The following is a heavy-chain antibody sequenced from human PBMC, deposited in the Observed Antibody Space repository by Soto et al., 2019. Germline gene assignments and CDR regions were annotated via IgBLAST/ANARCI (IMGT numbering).Heavy chain of an antibody. D-gene: IGHD3-22*01. CDR2: IYSGGST. CDR1: GFTVSSNY. V-gene: IGHV3-53*01. CDR3: ARESRYYYDSSGYYELDY. Sequence: GGSLRLSCAASGFTVSSNYMSWVRQAPGKGLEWVSVIYSGGSTYYADSVKGRFTISRDNSKNTLYLQMNSLRAEDTAVYYCARESRYYYDSSGYYELDYWGQGTLVTVSS. J-gene: IGHJ4*02.